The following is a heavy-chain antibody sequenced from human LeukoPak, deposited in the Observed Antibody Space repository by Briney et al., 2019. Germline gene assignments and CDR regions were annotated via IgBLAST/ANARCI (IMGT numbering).Heavy chain of an antibody. J-gene: IGHJ5*02. D-gene: IGHD3-10*01. CDR2: ISGSGDIT. V-gene: IGHV3-23*01. CDR1: GFTFSSYA. CDR3: ASGSGTYGFHL. Sequence: GGSLRLSCAASGFTFSSYAMSWVRQAPGKGLEWASAISGSGDITYYTDSVKGRFTISRDNSKNTLYLQMNSLRAEDTAVYYCASGSGTYGFHLWGQGTLVTVSS.